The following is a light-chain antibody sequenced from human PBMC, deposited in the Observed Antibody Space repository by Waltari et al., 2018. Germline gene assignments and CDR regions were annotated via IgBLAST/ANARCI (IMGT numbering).Light chain of an antibody. CDR3: QALDSSTVV. CDR1: NMGAKY. CDR2: QDS. Sequence: SYELTQPPSVSVSPGQTASITCSGDNMGAKYACWYQQNPGQSPLLLIYQDSKRPSVIPVRFSCSTSGYTATLTISGTQAMDEAYYYCQALDSSTVVFCGVTNLTVL. J-gene: IGLJ2*01. V-gene: IGLV3-1*01.